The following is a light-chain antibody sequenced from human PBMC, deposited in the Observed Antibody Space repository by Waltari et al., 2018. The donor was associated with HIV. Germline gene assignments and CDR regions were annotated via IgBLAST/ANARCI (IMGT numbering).Light chain of an antibody. CDR1: QGISSN. CDR3: QHLNSFPPFT. V-gene: IGKV1-9*01. Sequence: DIQLTQSPSFLSASVGDRVTITCQASQGISSNLAWYQQKPGQAPTLLIYAASSLPTGVPSRFSGSGSGTEFTLTVRRLQPEDFATYFCQHLNSFPPFTFGPGTTVDVK. J-gene: IGKJ3*01. CDR2: AAS.